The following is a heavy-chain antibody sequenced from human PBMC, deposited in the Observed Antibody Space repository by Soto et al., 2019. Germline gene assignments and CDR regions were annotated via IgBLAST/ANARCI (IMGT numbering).Heavy chain of an antibody. CDR2: IRSKAYGGTT. J-gene: IGHJ6*02. D-gene: IGHD3-9*01. CDR3: TYYDILTGTMAPYYYGMDV. Sequence: PGGSLRFSCTASGFTFGDYAMSWVRQAPGKGLEWVGFIRSKAYGGTTEYAASVKGRFTISRDDSKSIAYLQMNSLKTEDTAVYYCTYYDILTGTMAPYYYGMDVWGQGTTVTVSS. CDR1: GFTFGDYA. V-gene: IGHV3-49*04.